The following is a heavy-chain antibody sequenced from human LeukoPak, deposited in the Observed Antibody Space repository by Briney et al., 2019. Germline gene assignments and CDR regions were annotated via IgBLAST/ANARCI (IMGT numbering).Heavy chain of an antibody. CDR1: GVSINSYY. CDR3: ASSYYDSSGYYSVDY. J-gene: IGHJ4*02. CDR2: IYTSGST. Sequence: PSETLSLTCTVSGVSINSYYWSWIRQPAGKGLEWIGRIYTSGSTNYNPSLKSRVTMSVDTSKNQFSLKLSSVTAADTAVYYCASSYYDSSGYYSVDYWGQGTLVTVSS. D-gene: IGHD3-22*01. V-gene: IGHV4-4*07.